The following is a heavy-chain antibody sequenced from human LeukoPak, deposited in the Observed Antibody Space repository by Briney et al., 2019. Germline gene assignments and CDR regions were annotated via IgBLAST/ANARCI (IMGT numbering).Heavy chain of an antibody. J-gene: IGHJ6*02. D-gene: IGHD1-20*01. Sequence: PGGSLRLSCAASGFTFSSYSMNWVRQAPGKGLEWVSYISSSSSTIYYADSVKGRFTISRDNAKNSLYLQMNSLRDEDTAVYYCARERITGTTSYYCGMDVWGQGTTVTVSS. CDR2: ISSSSSTI. V-gene: IGHV3-48*02. CDR1: GFTFSSYS. CDR3: ARERITGTTSYYCGMDV.